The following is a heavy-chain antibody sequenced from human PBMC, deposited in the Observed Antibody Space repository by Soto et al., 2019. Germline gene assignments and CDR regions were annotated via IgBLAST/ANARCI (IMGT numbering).Heavy chain of an antibody. V-gene: IGHV3-30*18. D-gene: IGHD3-10*01. Sequence: QVQLVESGGGVVQPGRSLRLSCAASGFTFSSYGMHWVRQAPGKGLEWVAVISDDGSNKYYADSVKGRFTISRDNSKNTLYLQMNSLRAEDTAVYYCAKGSTLVRGVMDYGMDVWGQGTTVTVSS. CDR2: ISDDGSNK. CDR1: GFTFSSYG. CDR3: AKGSTLVRGVMDYGMDV. J-gene: IGHJ6*02.